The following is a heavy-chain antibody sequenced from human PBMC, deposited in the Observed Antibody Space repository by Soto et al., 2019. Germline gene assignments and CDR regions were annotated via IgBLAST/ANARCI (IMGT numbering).Heavy chain of an antibody. CDR3: ARGDVLMVYAMGAMANWFDP. V-gene: IGHV1-2*04. J-gene: IGHJ5*02. D-gene: IGHD2-8*01. CDR1: GYTFTGYY. CDR2: TNPNSGGT. Sequence: QVQLVQSGAEVKKPGASVKVSCKASGYTFTGYYMHWVRQAPGQGLEWMGWTNPNSGGTNYAQKFQGWVTMTRDTSISTAYMELSRLRSDDTAVYYCARGDVLMVYAMGAMANWFDPWGQGTLVTVSS.